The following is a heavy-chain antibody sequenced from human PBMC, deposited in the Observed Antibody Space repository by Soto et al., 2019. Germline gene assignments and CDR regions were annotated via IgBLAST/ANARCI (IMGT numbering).Heavy chain of an antibody. V-gene: IGHV4-31*03. CDR2: IYYSGST. D-gene: IGHD3-10*01. CDR1: GGSISSGGYY. Sequence: SETLSLPCTFPGGSISSGGYYWSWIRQHPGKGLEWIGYIYYSGSTYYNPSLKSRVTISVDTSKNQFSPKLSSVTAADTAVYYCAREKRGYFDYWGQGTLVTVSS. CDR3: AREKRGYFDY. J-gene: IGHJ4*02.